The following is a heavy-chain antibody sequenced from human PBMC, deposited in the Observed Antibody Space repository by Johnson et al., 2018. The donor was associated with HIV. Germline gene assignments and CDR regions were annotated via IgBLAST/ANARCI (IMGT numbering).Heavy chain of an antibody. CDR2: ISSSGNTI. CDR3: ASGFYYGSGSYHGAFDI. Sequence: VQLVESGGGLVKPGGSLRLSCAASGFTFSDYYMSWIRQAPGKGLEWVSYISSSGNTIFYADSLKGRVTISRDNAKKSLYLQMNSLRAEDTAVYYCASGFYYGSGSYHGAFDIWGQGTMVTVSS. D-gene: IGHD3-10*01. CDR1: GFTFSDYY. V-gene: IGHV3-11*04. J-gene: IGHJ3*02.